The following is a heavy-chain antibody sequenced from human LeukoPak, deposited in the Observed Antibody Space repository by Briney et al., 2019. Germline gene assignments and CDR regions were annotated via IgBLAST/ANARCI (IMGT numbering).Heavy chain of an antibody. CDR2: VSDDGRNT. CDR1: GFTFSNYV. J-gene: IGHJ4*02. CDR3: AKRVDYSSPGGYFDS. V-gene: IGHV3-23*01. Sequence: GGSLRLSCAASGFTFSNYVMSWVRQAPGKGLEWVSAVSDDGRNTYYADSVKGRFTISRDNSKNTLYLQMNSLRAEDTALYFCAKRVDYSSPGGYFDSWGQGTLVAVSS. D-gene: IGHD6-13*01.